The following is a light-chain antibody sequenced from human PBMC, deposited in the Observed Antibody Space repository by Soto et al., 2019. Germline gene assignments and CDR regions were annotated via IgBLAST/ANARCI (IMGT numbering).Light chain of an antibody. CDR3: QQSFGTPPT. J-gene: IGKJ4*01. V-gene: IGKV1-39*01. CDR1: QSISDN. Sequence: DIQMTQSPSSLSASVGDRVTITCRARQSISDNLNWYQHKPGTAPNLLIYAASSLQSGVPSRFSGSGSGTDFTLTISSLQPEDFVTYYCQQSFGTPPTFGGGTKVEIK. CDR2: AAS.